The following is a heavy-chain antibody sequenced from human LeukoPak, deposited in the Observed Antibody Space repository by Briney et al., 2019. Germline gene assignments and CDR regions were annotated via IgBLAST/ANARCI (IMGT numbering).Heavy chain of an antibody. Sequence: GGSLRLSCAISGITVSQSDMSWVRQAPGRGLEWVSLIYTDGATHYADSVKGRFSISRDNAKNILYLQMNSLRAEDTAVYYCARGGRALWFGELLHYWGQGALVTVSS. V-gene: IGHV3-66*01. CDR1: GITVSQSD. CDR2: IYTDGAT. D-gene: IGHD3-10*01. CDR3: ARGGRALWFGELLHY. J-gene: IGHJ4*02.